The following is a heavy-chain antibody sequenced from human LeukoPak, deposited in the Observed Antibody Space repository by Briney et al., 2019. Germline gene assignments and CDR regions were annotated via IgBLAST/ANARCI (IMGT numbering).Heavy chain of an antibody. CDR1: GYSISSGYY. J-gene: IGHJ4*02. CDR3: ARDCGRRYSSGWYSLYYFDY. D-gene: IGHD6-19*01. V-gene: IGHV4-38-2*02. CDR2: IYHSGST. Sequence: SETLSLTCTVSGYSISSGYYWGWIRPPPGKGLEWIGSIYHSGSTYYNPSLKSRVTISVDTSKNQFSLKLSSVTAADTAVYYCARDCGRRYSSGWYSLYYFDYWGQGTLVTVSS.